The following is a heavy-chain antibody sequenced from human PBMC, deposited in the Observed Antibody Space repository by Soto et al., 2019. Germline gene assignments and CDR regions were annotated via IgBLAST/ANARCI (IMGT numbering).Heavy chain of an antibody. V-gene: IGHV1-8*01. D-gene: IGHD6-13*01. CDR1: GYTFTSYD. J-gene: IGHJ5*02. CDR3: ARGSFRTYSSSWYS. Sequence: XSVKVSFKASGYTFTSYDINLVRQSTGQGLEWMGWMNPNSGNTGYAQKFQGRVTMTRNTSISTAYMELSSLRSEDTAVYYCARGSFRTYSSSWYSWGQGTLVTVSS. CDR2: MNPNSGNT.